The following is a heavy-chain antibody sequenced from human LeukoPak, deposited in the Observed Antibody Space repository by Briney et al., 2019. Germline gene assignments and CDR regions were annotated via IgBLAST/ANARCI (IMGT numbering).Heavy chain of an antibody. Sequence: PGGSLRLSCAASGFTFSNCAMSWIRQAPGKGLEWVSGIIESGGGTHYADSVKGRFTISRDNSQNILYLQMISLRAEDTAVYYCAKDYKVRSGEPPIDYWGQGTLVTVSS. D-gene: IGHD7-27*01. CDR2: IIESGGGT. J-gene: IGHJ4*02. V-gene: IGHV3-23*01. CDR3: AKDYKVRSGEPPIDY. CDR1: GFTFSNCA.